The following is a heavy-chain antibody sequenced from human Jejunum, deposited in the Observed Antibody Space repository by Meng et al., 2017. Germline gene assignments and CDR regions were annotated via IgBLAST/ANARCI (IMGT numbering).Heavy chain of an antibody. CDR1: GGSIPGTNW. J-gene: IGHJ4*02. D-gene: IGHD1-7*01. CDR2: IYHSGTT. CDR3: ATRTRDSFDY. V-gene: IGHV4-4*03. Sequence: QVKLQESCPGLVSPRVTLFLTCAVSGGSIPGTNWWTWVRQAPGKGLVWIGEIYHSGTTNYNQSLKSRVAISADKSKNQFSLNLYSLSAADTAVYYCATRTRDSFDYWGQGSLVTVSS.